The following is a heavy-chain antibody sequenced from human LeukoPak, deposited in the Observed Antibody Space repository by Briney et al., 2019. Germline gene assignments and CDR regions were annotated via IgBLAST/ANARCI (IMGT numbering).Heavy chain of an antibody. V-gene: IGHV3-48*03. J-gene: IGHJ3*02. CDR3: ARAHDAFDI. Sequence: PGGSLRLSCAASGFTFSSYEMNWVRQAPGKGLEWVSYISSSGSTIYYADSVKGRFTISRDNAKNSLYLQMNSLRAEDTTVYYCARAHDAFDIWGQGTMVTVSS. CDR2: ISSSGSTI. CDR1: GFTFSSYE.